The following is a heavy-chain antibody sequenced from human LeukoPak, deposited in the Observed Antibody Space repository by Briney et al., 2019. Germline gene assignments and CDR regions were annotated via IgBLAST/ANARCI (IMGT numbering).Heavy chain of an antibody. CDR2: IRSKAYGGTT. Sequence: GSLRLSCTASGFTFGDYAMSWVRQAPGKGLEWVGFIRSKAYGGTTEYAASVKGRFTISRDDSKSIAYLQMNSLNTEDTAVYYCTRVAAAGTDDYWGQGTLVTVSS. CDR3: TRVAAAGTDDY. V-gene: IGHV3-49*04. CDR1: GFTFGDYA. D-gene: IGHD6-13*01. J-gene: IGHJ4*02.